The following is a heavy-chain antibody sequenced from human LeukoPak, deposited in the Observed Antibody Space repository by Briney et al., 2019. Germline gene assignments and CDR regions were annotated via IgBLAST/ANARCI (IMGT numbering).Heavy chain of an antibody. CDR2: IGPIGVYT. Sequence: GGSLRLSCAASGFTFSDYAMHWVRQAPGKGLEFVSVIGPIGVYTYYANSVKGRFTISRDNSKSTVSLQMGSLGDEDMAVYYCARSPPGRTNWNYYDYWGRGTLVTVSS. D-gene: IGHD1-1*01. V-gene: IGHV3-64*01. CDR1: GFTFSDYA. CDR3: ARSPPGRTNWNYYDY. J-gene: IGHJ4*02.